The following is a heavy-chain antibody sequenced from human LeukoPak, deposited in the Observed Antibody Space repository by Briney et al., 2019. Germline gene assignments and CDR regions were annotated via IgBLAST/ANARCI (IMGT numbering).Heavy chain of an antibody. Sequence: GGSLRLSCAASGYTFRDYSVNWVRQAPGKGLEWISSISSTSDYIYYADSVKGRFSISRDNAMNSVFLQMNSLGVDDTAVYYCGRAFPPLRTASAGDLWGQGTLVTVSS. V-gene: IGHV3-21*01. D-gene: IGHD3-16*01. CDR2: ISSTSDYI. CDR1: GYTFRDYS. J-gene: IGHJ4*02. CDR3: GRAFPPLRTASAGDL.